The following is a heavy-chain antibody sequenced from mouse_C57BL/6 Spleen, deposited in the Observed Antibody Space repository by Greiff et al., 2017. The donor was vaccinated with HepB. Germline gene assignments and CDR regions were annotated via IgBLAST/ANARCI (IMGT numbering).Heavy chain of an antibody. V-gene: IGHV1-59*01. Sequence: QVQLQQPGAELVRPGTSVKLSCKASGYTFTSYWMHWVKQRPGQGLEWIGVIDPSDSYTNYNQKFKGKATLTVDTSSSTAYMQLSSLTSEDSAVYYCARWGSSSSLYYFDYWGQGTTLTVSS. CDR1: GYTFTSYW. CDR3: ARWGSSSSLYYFDY. D-gene: IGHD1-1*01. CDR2: IDPSDSYT. J-gene: IGHJ2*01.